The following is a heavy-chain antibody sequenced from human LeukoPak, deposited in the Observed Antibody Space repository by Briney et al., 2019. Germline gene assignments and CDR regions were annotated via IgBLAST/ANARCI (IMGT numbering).Heavy chain of an antibody. D-gene: IGHD3-9*01. CDR2: IYNSGST. J-gene: IGHJ6*02. Sequence: SETLSLTCTVSGGSISRYYRNWIRQPAGKGLEWIGRIYNSGSTNYNPSLKSRVTMSVDTSKNQFSLKLSSVTAADTAVYYCARAPYYDILTGYDNPTGYYGMDVWGQGTTVTVSS. CDR1: GGSISRYY. CDR3: ARAPYYDILTGYDNPTGYYGMDV. V-gene: IGHV4-4*07.